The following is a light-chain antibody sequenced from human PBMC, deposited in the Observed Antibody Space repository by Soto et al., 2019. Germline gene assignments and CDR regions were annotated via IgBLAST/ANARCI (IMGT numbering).Light chain of an antibody. J-gene: IGKJ1*01. Sequence: EIVLTQSPGTLSLSPGERATLSCRASQSVSNNYLAWFQQTPGQAPRLLIDVTSIRDTGIPDRFSASGSGTDFTLTISRLEPEDSAMYYCQQYGNSPRTFGQGTKVEIK. CDR1: QSVSNNY. CDR3: QQYGNSPRT. CDR2: VTS. V-gene: IGKV3-20*01.